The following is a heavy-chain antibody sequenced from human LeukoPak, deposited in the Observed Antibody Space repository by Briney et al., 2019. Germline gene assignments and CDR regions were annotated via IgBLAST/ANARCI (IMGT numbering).Heavy chain of an antibody. D-gene: IGHD3-3*01. CDR3: ARFTQKTIFGVVIPHSFDY. CDR2: INHSGST. V-gene: IGHV4-34*01. Sequence: TSETLSLTCAVYGGSFSGYYWSWIRQPPGKGLEWIGEINHSGSTNYNPSLKSRVAISLDTSKNQFSLKLSSVTAADTAVYYCARFTQKTIFGVVIPHSFDYWGQGTLVTVSS. CDR1: GGSFSGYY. J-gene: IGHJ4*02.